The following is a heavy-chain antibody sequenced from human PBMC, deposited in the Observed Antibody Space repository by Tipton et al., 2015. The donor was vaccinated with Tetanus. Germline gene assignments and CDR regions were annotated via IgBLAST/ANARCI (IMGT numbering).Heavy chain of an antibody. D-gene: IGHD4-11*01. CDR1: GGSISSSSYY. V-gene: IGHV4-39*01. CDR2: IYYSGST. CDR3: ARLSTTRVMDV. J-gene: IGHJ6*02. Sequence: TLSLTCTVSGGSISSSSYYWGWIRQPPGKGLEWIGSIYYSGSTYYNPSLKSRVTISEDTAKNHFSLKLSSVTAADTAVYYCARLSTTRVMDVWGQGTTVTVSS.